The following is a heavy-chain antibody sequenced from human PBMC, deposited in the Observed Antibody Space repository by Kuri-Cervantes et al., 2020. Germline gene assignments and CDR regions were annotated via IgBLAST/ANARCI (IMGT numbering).Heavy chain of an antibody. V-gene: IGHV4-39*07. Sequence: SDTLSLTCTVSGGSISSSSYYWGWIRQPPGKGLEWIGSIYYSGSTYYNPSLKSRLTISVDTSKDQFSLKLSSVTAADTAVYYCARGMYYDILTGYYPRYGMAVWGQGTTVTVSS. CDR3: ARGMYYDILTGYYPRYGMAV. D-gene: IGHD3-9*01. J-gene: IGHJ6*02. CDR1: GGSISSSSYY. CDR2: IYYSGST.